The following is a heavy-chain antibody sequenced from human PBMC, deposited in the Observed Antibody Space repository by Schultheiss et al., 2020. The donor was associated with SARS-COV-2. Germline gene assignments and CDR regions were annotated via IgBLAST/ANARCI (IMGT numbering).Heavy chain of an antibody. V-gene: IGHV4-39*07. Sequence: SETLSLTCTVSGDSVSSGSYYWSWIRQPPGKGLEWIGEINHSGSTNYNPSLKSRVTISVDTSKNQFSLKLSSVTAADTAVYYCARDSGHYYYGSGIIDYWGQGTLVTVSS. CDR1: GDSVSSGSYY. D-gene: IGHD3-10*01. CDR2: INHSGST. CDR3: ARDSGHYYYGSGIIDY. J-gene: IGHJ4*02.